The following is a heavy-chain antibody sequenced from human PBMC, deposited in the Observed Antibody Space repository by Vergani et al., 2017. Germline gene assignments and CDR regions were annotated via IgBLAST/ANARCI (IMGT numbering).Heavy chain of an antibody. J-gene: IGHJ4*02. CDR2: ISSSSSYI. V-gene: IGHV3-21*01. Sequence: EVQLVESGGGLVKPGGSLRLSCAASGFTFSSYSMNWVRQAPGKGLEWVSSISSSSSYIYYADSVKGRFTISRDNAKNSLYLQMNSLRAEDTAVYYCARAPHDILTGYLHASRYYFDYGSQGTLVTVSS. CDR3: ARAPHDILTGYLHASRYYFDY. D-gene: IGHD3-9*01. CDR1: GFTFSSYS.